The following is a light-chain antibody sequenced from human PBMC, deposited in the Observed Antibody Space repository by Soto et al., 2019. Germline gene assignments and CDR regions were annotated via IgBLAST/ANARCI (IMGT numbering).Light chain of an antibody. CDR2: LTS. CDR1: HSLLQSNGYTY. J-gene: IGKJ1*01. Sequence: IVMTQSTLSLPVTPGEPASISCRSSHSLLQSNGYTYLDWYLQKSGQSPQLLIYLTSIRASGVPDRFNGSGSGTDFTLKISKVEAEDVGVYYCMQALQTPPWTFGQGTKVDIK. CDR3: MQALQTPPWT. V-gene: IGKV2-28*01.